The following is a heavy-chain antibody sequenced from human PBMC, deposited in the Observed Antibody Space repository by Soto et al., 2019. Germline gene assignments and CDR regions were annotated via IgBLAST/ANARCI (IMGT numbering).Heavy chain of an antibody. CDR2: ISGSGGST. D-gene: IGHD6-6*01. CDR3: AKGGYFGSSFDY. V-gene: IGHV3-23*01. CDR1: QFTFSKYD. Sequence: GGSLRLSCAASQFTFSKYDMTWVRQAPGKGLEWVSAISGSGGSTYYADSVKGRFTISRDNSKNTLYLQMNSLRAEDTAVYYCAKGGYFGSSFDYWGQGTLVTVSS. J-gene: IGHJ4*02.